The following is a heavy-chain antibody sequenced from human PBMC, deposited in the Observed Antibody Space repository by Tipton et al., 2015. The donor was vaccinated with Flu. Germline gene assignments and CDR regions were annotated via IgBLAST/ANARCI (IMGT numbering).Heavy chain of an antibody. J-gene: IGHJ6*02. CDR2: IYYSGST. V-gene: IGHV4-39*01. Sequence: TLSLTCTVSGGSISSSSYYWGWIRQPPGKGLEWIGSIYYSGSTYYNPSLKSRVTISVDTSKNQFSLKLSSVTAADTAVYYCARQGYSNYVYYYYGMDVWGQGP. CDR1: GGSISSSSYY. D-gene: IGHD4-11*01. CDR3: ARQGYSNYVYYYYGMDV.